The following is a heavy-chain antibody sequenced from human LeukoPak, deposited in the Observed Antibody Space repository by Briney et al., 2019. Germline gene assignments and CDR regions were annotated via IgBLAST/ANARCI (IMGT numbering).Heavy chain of an antibody. CDR2: IRYDGSNK. CDR1: GFTFSSYG. D-gene: IGHD1-26*01. CDR3: AKARRYSGSYTDY. J-gene: IGHJ4*02. Sequence: GGSLRLSCAASGFTFSSYGMHWIRQAPGKGLEWVAFIRYDGSNKYYADSVKGRFTISRDNSKNTLYLQMNSLRAEDTAVYYCAKARRYSGSYTDYWGQGTLVTVSS. V-gene: IGHV3-30*02.